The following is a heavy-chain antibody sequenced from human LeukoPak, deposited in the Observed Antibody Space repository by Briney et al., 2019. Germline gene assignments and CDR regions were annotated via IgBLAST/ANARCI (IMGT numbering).Heavy chain of an antibody. CDR1: GFTSSNYA. CDR3: AKEVPSIGVAET. V-gene: IGHV3-30-3*02. Sequence: GGSLRLSCAASGFTSSNYAMHWVRQAPGKGLEWVAVISYDGSNKYYADSVKGRFTISRDNSKNMLYLQMNSLRAEDTAVYFCAKEVPSIGVAETWGQGTLVTVSS. J-gene: IGHJ5*02. CDR2: ISYDGSNK. D-gene: IGHD6-19*01.